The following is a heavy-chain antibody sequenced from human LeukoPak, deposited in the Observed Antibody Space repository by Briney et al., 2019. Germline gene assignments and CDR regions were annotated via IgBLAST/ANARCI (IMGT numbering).Heavy chain of an antibody. CDR3: ARSSTPHFDY. D-gene: IGHD6-6*01. CDR2: INRDGSEK. J-gene: IGHJ4*02. CDR1: GFTLSSRW. V-gene: IGHV3-7*01. Sequence: GGSLRLSCVVSGFTLSSRWMMWVRQAPGEGLEWMTNINRDGSEKNYVDSVKGRFTITRDNAENSLYLQMNSLKVEDSAVYYCARSSTPHFDYWGQGTLVTVSS.